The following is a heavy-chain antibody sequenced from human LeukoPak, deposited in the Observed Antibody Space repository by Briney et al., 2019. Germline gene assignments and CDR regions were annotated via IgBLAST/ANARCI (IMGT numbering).Heavy chain of an antibody. CDR1: GYSFTHYW. D-gene: IGHD6-19*01. V-gene: IGHV5-51*01. Sequence: GESLKISCKGFGYSFTHYWIGWVRQMPGKGLEWMGITYSGDSDTRYSPSFQGQVTISVDRSISTAHLQWSSLKASDTALYYCARRRAVAGTYYFDYWGQGTLVTVSS. CDR2: TYSGDSDT. J-gene: IGHJ4*02. CDR3: ARRRAVAGTYYFDY.